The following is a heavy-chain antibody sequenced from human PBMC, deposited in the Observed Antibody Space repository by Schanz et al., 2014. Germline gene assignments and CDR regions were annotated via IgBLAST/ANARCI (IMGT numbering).Heavy chain of an antibody. Sequence: QEQLVQSGAEVKKPGSSVKVSCKASGGTFSSFGINWVRQAPGQGLEWMGWISAYNGHTDYAQKLQGRVTLTTDTSTSTAYMELRNLRSDDTAVYYCARAKRFGDMDVWGQGTTVTVSS. V-gene: IGHV1-18*01. CDR3: ARAKRFGDMDV. J-gene: IGHJ6*02. D-gene: IGHD3-10*01. CDR2: ISAYNGHT. CDR1: GGTFSSFG.